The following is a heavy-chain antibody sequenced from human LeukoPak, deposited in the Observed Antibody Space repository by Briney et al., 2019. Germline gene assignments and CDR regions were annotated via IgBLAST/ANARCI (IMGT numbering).Heavy chain of an antibody. D-gene: IGHD3-22*01. Sequence: GASVKVSCKASGYTFTSYYMHWVRQAPGQGLEWMGIINPSGGSTSYAQKFQGRVTMTRDTSTSTVYMELSSLRSEDTAVYYCAGDIRGNSTYYYDSSGYYYDYWGQGTLVTVSS. V-gene: IGHV1-46*01. CDR3: AGDIRGNSTYYYDSSGYYYDY. CDR1: GYTFTSYY. CDR2: INPSGGST. J-gene: IGHJ4*02.